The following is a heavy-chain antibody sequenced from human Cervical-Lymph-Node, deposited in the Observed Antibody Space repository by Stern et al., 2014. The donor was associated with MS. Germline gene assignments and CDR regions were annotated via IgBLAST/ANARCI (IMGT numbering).Heavy chain of an antibody. CDR2: ISGSGGST. J-gene: IGHJ6*02. CDR1: GFTFSSYA. D-gene: IGHD3-3*01. Sequence: EVQLVQSGGGLVQPGGSLRLSCAASGFTFSSYAMSWVRQAPGKGLEWVSAISGSGGSTYYADSVKGRFTISRDNPKNTLYLQMNSLRVEDTAVYYCAKDHWDYDFWSGFYGIDVWGQGTTVTVSS. CDR3: AKDHWDYDFWSGFYGIDV. V-gene: IGHV3-23*04.